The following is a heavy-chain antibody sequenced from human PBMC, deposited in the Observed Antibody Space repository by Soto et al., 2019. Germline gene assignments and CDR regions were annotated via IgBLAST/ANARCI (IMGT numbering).Heavy chain of an antibody. CDR3: ARDLRGHYGP. Sequence: GGSLRLSCAVSGFSFGTYTVNWVRQAPGMGLKWVSSVSGSSSYIYYADSVKGRFTVSRDNANNLVCLQRNGLRPEDTAMYCCARDLRGHYGPWGQGTMVTVSS. V-gene: IGHV3-21*06. CDR1: GFSFGTYT. CDR2: VSGSSSYI. D-gene: IGHD4-17*01. J-gene: IGHJ3*01.